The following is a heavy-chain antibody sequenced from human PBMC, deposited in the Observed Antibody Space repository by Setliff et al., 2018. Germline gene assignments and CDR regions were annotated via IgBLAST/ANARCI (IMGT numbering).Heavy chain of an antibody. D-gene: IGHD3-10*02. CDR3: AKNVRGGVSAFDF. CDR2: IKQDGSEK. J-gene: IGHJ4*02. CDR1: GFPFSTYW. Sequence: PGGSLRLSCAASGFPFSTYWLNWVRQAPGKGLEWVANIKQDGSEKYYVDSVKGRFTIARDNAQNSLYLQMDSLRAEDTAVYHCAKNVRGGVSAFDFWGPGTQVTVSS. V-gene: IGHV3-7*01.